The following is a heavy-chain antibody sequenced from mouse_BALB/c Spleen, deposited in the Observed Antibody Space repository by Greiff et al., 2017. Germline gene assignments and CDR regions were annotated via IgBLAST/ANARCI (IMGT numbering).Heavy chain of an antibody. CDR3: ARGQTFAY. V-gene: IGHV14-3*02. D-gene: IGHD3-3*01. Sequence: EVQRVESGAELVKPGASVKLSCTASGFNIKDTYMHWVKQRPEQGLEWIGRIDPANGNTKYDPKFQGKATITADTSSNTAYLQLSSLTSEDTAVYYCARGQTFAYWGQGTLVTVSA. J-gene: IGHJ3*01. CDR1: GFNIKDTY. CDR2: IDPANGNT.